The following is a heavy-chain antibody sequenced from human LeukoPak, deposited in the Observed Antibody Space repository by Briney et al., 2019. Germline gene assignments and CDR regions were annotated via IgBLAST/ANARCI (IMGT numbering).Heavy chain of an antibody. Sequence: SETLSLTCTVSGGSISSYYWSRIRQPAGKGLEWIGRIYTSGSTNYNPSLKSRVTMSVDTSKNQFSLKLSSVTAADTAVYYCARCSYYYDSSGLDYWGQGTLVTVSS. V-gene: IGHV4-4*07. CDR1: GGSISSYY. D-gene: IGHD3-22*01. CDR3: ARCSYYYDSSGLDY. CDR2: IYTSGST. J-gene: IGHJ4*02.